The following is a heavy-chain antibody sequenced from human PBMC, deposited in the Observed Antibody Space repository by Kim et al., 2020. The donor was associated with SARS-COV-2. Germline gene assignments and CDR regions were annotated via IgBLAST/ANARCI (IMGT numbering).Heavy chain of an antibody. CDR2: IYHSGST. D-gene: IGHD5-12*01. V-gene: IGHV4-4*02. J-gene: IGHJ6*01. CDR1: GGSISSSNW. Sequence: SETLSLTCAVSGGSISSSNWWRWVRQPPGKGLGWSGVIYHSGSTNYNPSLKSRVTISVDKSKNQFSLKLSSVTAADTAVYYCARDKGYGGYCYYYGRDVWGQGTTVTVSS. CDR3: ARDKGYGGYCYYYGRDV.